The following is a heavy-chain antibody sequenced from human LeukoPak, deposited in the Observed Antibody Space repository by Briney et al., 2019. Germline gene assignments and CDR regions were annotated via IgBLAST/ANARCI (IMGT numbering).Heavy chain of an antibody. D-gene: IGHD3-10*01. CDR1: GGSFSDYY. J-gene: IGHJ6*03. CDR2: INHSGST. CDR3: ARIPTYGSGIYYYYSYYMDV. Sequence: SETLSLTCAVYGGSFSDYYWSWIRQPPGKGLEWIGEINHSGSTNYNPSLKSRVTISVDTSKELFSLKLSSVTAADTAVCYCARIPTYGSGIYYYYSYYMDVWGKGTTVTVSS. V-gene: IGHV4-34*01.